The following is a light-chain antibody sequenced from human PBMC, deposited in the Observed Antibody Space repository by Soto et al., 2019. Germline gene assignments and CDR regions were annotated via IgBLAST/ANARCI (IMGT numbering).Light chain of an antibody. J-gene: IGKJ4*01. Sequence: DIQMTQSPSSVSASVGDRVTITCRAGQQITNWLAWYQQKPGKAPKLLIYTASTLQSGVPSRFSGSGSGTDFTLTISSPQPEDFATYYCQQATSFPPTFGGGTKVEVK. CDR1: QQITNW. V-gene: IGKV1-12*01. CDR2: TAS. CDR3: QQATSFPPT.